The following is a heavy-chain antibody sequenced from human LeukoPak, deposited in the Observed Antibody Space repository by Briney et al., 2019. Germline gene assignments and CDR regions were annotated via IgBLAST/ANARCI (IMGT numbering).Heavy chain of an antibody. CDR1: GFTFNDYA. D-gene: IGHD6-13*01. CDR3: ARDFFPIVDSTWYEIGY. J-gene: IGHJ4*02. V-gene: IGHV3-30-3*01. Sequence: GGSLRLSCAASGFTFNDYAMYWVRQTPGKGLEWVALISYDGYDKSYADSVRGRFTISRDNSKNTLYLQMDSLRSEDTAVYYCARDFFPIVDSTWYEIGYWGQGTLVTVSS. CDR2: ISYDGYDK.